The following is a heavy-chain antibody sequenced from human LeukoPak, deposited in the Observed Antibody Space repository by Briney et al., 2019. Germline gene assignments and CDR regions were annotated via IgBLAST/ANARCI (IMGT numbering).Heavy chain of an antibody. CDR2: IRYDGSNK. Sequence: PGGSLRLSCAASGFTFSSYGMHWVRQAPGKGLEWVAFIRYDGSNKYYADSVKGRFTISRDNSKNTLYLQMNSLRAEDTAVYYCANVRSQLVSSPLDYWGQGTLVTVSS. J-gene: IGHJ4*02. CDR3: ANVRSQLVSSPLDY. CDR1: GFTFSSYG. V-gene: IGHV3-30*02. D-gene: IGHD6-6*01.